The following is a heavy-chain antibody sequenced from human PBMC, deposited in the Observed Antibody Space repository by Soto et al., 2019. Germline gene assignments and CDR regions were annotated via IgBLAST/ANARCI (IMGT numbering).Heavy chain of an antibody. CDR1: GGAFSSYA. CDR2: IIPIFGTA. CDR3: ARSIAARLDYFDY. Sequence: SVKVSCKASGGAFSSYAISWVRQAPGQGLEWMGGIIPIFGTANYAQKFQGRVTITADESTSTAYMELSSLRSEDTAVYYCARSIAARLDYFDYWGQGTLVTVSS. J-gene: IGHJ4*02. V-gene: IGHV1-69*13. D-gene: IGHD6-6*01.